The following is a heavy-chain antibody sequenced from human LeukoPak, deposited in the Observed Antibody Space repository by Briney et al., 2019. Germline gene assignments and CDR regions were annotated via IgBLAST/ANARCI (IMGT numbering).Heavy chain of an antibody. Sequence: ASVKVSCKASEYTFTSYAMHWVRQAPGQRLEWMGWINAGHGNTKYSQNFQGRVTITRDTSASTAYMELSSLRSEDTAVYYCARGAGFAEPLPEYWGQGTLLTVSS. CDR1: EYTFTSYA. CDR3: ARGAGFAEPLPEY. V-gene: IGHV1-3*01. CDR2: INAGHGNT. D-gene: IGHD1-14*01. J-gene: IGHJ4*02.